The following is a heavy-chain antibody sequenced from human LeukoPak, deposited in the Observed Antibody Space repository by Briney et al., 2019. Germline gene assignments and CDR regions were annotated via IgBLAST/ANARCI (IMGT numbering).Heavy chain of an antibody. V-gene: IGHV1-8*02. Sequence: ASVKVSCKASGYTFTSYGISWVRQAPGQGLEWMGWMNPNSGNTGYAQKFQGRVTMTRNTSISTAYMELSSLRSEDTAVYYCARAPGGSTSFFDYWGQGTLVTVSS. D-gene: IGHD2-2*01. CDR1: GYTFTSYG. CDR3: ARAPGGSTSFFDY. CDR2: MNPNSGNT. J-gene: IGHJ4*02.